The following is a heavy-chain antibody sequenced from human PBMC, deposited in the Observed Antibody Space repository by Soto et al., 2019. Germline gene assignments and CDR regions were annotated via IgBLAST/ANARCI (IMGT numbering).Heavy chain of an antibody. Sequence: EPLSLPCTVSGGSMIGLYWGWIRQPAGKGLEWIGRMHSTGSANYNPSLKSRVTISIDMSKNQVSLKLTSVTAADTALYFCARASMPKAHFGYWGQGTLVTVSS. J-gene: IGHJ4*02. V-gene: IGHV4-4*07. CDR2: MHSTGSA. CDR3: ARASMPKAHFGY. CDR1: GGSMIGLY. D-gene: IGHD2-2*01.